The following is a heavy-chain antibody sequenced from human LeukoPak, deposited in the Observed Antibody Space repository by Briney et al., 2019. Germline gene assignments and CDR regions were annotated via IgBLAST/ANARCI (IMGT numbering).Heavy chain of an antibody. J-gene: IGHJ4*02. CDR3: ARVYSSGWYGLYYFDY. V-gene: IGHV1-18*01. D-gene: IGHD6-19*01. Sequence: ASVTVSCKASGYTFTSYGISWVRQAPGQGLEWMGWISAYNGNTNYAQKLQGRVTMTTDTSTSTAYMELRSLRSDDTAVYYCARVYSSGWYGLYYFDYWGQGTLVTVSS. CDR2: ISAYNGNT. CDR1: GYTFTSYG.